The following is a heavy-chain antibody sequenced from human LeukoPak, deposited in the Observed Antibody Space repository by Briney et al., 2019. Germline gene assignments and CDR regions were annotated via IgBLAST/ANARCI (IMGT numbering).Heavy chain of an antibody. CDR1: GFIFSGSA. Sequence: GGSLKLSCAASGFIFSGSAKHWVRQASGKGLEWVGRIRGKVYSYETTYAASVKGRFTISRIDSNNTAYLQMNSLNTDDTAVYYCTTMSTAEGFDYWGQGTLVTVSS. CDR3: TTMSTAEGFDY. V-gene: IGHV3-73*01. D-gene: IGHD1-14*01. J-gene: IGHJ4*02. CDR2: IRGKVYSYET.